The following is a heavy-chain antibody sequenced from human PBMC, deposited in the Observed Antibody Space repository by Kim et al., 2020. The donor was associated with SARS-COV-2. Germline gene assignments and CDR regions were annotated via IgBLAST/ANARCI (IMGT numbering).Heavy chain of an antibody. Sequence: GGSLRLSCAASGFTFSSYGMHWVRQAPGKGLEWVAVISYDGSNKYYADSVKGRFTISRDNSKNTLYLQMNSLRAEDTAVYYCANWGTGTTQLDYWGQGTLVTVSS. CDR3: ANWGTGTTQLDY. CDR2: ISYDGSNK. V-gene: IGHV3-30*18. D-gene: IGHD1-1*01. CDR1: GFTFSSYG. J-gene: IGHJ4*02.